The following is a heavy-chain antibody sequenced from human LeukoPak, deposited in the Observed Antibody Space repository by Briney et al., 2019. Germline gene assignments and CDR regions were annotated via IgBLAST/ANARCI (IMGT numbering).Heavy chain of an antibody. D-gene: IGHD6-19*01. CDR3: ATSVAVAGSFDY. CDR1: DYTFTAYY. CDR2: TDPNSGDT. V-gene: IGHV1-2*06. J-gene: IGHJ4*02. Sequence: ASVKVSCKASDYTFTAYYIHWVRQAPGQGLEWMGRTDPNSGDTSYVQKFQGRVTMTRDTSISTAHMDLSGLISDDTAVYYCATSVAVAGSFDYWGQGTLVTVSS.